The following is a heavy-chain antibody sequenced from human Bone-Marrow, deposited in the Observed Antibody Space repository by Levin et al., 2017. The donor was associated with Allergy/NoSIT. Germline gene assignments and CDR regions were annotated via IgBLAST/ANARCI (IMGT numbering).Heavy chain of an antibody. V-gene: IGHV3-33*01. J-gene: IGHJ3*01. CDR3: VRGEGDYVGDTFAL. D-gene: IGHD4-17*01. Sequence: PGESLKISCAASGFSFSIFAMHWVRQAPGKGLEWVAVIWFDGGEKSYADSMKGRITISRDNSKNTLYLQMKSLRVEDTAVYYCVRGEGDYVGDTFALWGQGTMVTVSS. CDR2: IWFDGGEK. CDR1: GFSFSIFA.